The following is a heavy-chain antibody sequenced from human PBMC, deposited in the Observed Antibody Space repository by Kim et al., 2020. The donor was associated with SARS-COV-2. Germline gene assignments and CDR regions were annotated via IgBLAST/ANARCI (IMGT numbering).Heavy chain of an antibody. CDR3: ARPVRGWYFNLARGTHAFDI. J-gene: IGHJ3*02. CDR1: GYTFTSYD. V-gene: IGHV1-8*01. D-gene: IGHD3-10*01. Sequence: ASVKVSCKASGYTFTSYDINWVRQATGQGLEWMGWMNPNSGNTGYAQKFQGRVTMTRNTSISTAYMELSSLRSEDTAVYYCARPVRGWYFNLARGTHAFDIWGQGTMVTVSS. CDR2: MNPNSGNT.